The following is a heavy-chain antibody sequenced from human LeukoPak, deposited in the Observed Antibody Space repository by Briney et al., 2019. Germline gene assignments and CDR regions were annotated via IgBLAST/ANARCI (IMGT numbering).Heavy chain of an antibody. CDR2: IYYSGST. CDR1: GGSISSSSYY. D-gene: IGHD6-13*01. Sequence: SETLSLTCTVSGGSISSSSYYWGWIRQPPGKGLEWIGSIYYSGSTYYNPSLKSRVTISVDTSKNQFSLKLSPVTAADTAVYYCASVPRQYGYSSSWHVDYWGQGTLVTVSS. J-gene: IGHJ4*02. V-gene: IGHV4-39*01. CDR3: ASVPRQYGYSSSWHVDY.